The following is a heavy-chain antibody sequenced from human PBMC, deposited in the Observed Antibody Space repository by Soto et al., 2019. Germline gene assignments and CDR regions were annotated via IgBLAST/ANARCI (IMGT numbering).Heavy chain of an antibody. CDR1: SYTFTNYG. CDR2: VSAYNGER. J-gene: IGHJ4*01. Sequence: QVQLVQSGAEVKKPGASVKVSCKASSYTFTNYGINWVRQAPGQGLEWLGWVSAYNGERRYAQRVQARVIMTTDTSTTTAYMELRSLRSDDTAVYYCSRGTSIPASGDYWGQGTLLTVSS. D-gene: IGHD2-2*01. CDR3: SRGTSIPASGDY. V-gene: IGHV1-18*01.